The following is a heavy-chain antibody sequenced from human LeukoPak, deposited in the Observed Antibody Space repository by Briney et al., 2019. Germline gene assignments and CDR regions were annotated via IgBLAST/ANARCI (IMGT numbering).Heavy chain of an antibody. V-gene: IGHV3-53*01. D-gene: IGHD3-22*01. CDR2: IYSGGST. J-gene: IGHJ3*02. CDR3: AIISQGAYYYDSSGRAFDI. CDR1: GFTISSNY. Sequence: PGGSLRLSCAASGFTISSNYMSWVRQAPGKGLEWVSVIYSGGSTYYADSLKGRFTTSRDNSKNTLYLQMNSLRAEDTAVYYCAIISQGAYYYDSSGRAFDIWGQGTMVTVSS.